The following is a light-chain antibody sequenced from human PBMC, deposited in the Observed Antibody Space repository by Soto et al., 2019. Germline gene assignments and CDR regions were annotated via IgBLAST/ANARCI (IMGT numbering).Light chain of an antibody. CDR2: GAS. CDR1: QSVSSSY. CDR3: QQYVRSPWT. Sequence: EIVLTQSPGTLSLSPGERATLSCRASQSVSSSYLAWYQQKPGQSPRPLIYGASSRAIGIPDRFSGSGSGTDCTLTISRLEPEDFAVDYCQQYVRSPWTCGQGTKVEIK. J-gene: IGKJ1*01. V-gene: IGKV3-20*01.